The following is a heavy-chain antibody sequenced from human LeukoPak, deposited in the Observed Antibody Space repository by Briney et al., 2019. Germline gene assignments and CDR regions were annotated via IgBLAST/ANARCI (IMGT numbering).Heavy chain of an antibody. J-gene: IGHJ1*01. D-gene: IGHD6-13*01. CDR2: ISNDGTNE. V-gene: IGHV3-30*03. CDR3: ARARIAVAGMGAFQH. CDR1: GFTFSSYS. Sequence: GGSLRLSCAASGFTFSSYSMNWVRQAPGKGLEWVAGISNDGTNEDHADSVKGRFAISRDNSKNPLYLQINSLRAEATAIYYYARARIAVAGMGAFQHWGQGTLVTVSS.